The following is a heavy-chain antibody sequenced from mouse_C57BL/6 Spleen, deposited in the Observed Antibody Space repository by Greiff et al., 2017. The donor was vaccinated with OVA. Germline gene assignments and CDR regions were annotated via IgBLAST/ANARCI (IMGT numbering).Heavy chain of an antibody. D-gene: IGHD2-1*01. CDR2: IRNKANGYTT. CDR1: GFTFTDYY. CDR3: ARWDYGNYDYYAMDY. V-gene: IGHV7-3*01. J-gene: IGHJ4*01. Sequence: EVQVVESGGGLVQPGGSLSLSCAASGFTFTDYYMSWVRQPPGKALEWLGFIRNKANGYTTEYSASVKGRFTISRDNSQSILYLQMNALRAEDSATYYCARWDYGNYDYYAMDYWGQGTSVTVSS.